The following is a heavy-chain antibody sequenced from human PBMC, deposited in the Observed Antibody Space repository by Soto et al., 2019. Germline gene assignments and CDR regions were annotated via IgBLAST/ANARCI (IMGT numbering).Heavy chain of an antibody. CDR2: MNPNSGNT. CDR3: ARVWGTIDY. V-gene: IGHV1-8*01. CDR1: GYTFTNYD. D-gene: IGHD3-16*01. J-gene: IGHJ4*02. Sequence: QVQLVQSGAEVKKPGASVKVSCKASGYTFTNYDINWVRQATGQGLEWMGWMNPNSGNTGSAQKFQGRITMIRDTSTGTAYMELTSLRYEDTAVYYCARVWGTIDYWGQGTLVTVSS.